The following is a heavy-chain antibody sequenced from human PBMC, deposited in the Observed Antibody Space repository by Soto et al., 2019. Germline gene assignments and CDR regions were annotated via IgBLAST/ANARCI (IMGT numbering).Heavy chain of an antibody. J-gene: IGHJ4*02. CDR2: IKGDETTS. Sequence: EVQVVESGGASVQPGGSLRLSCAASGFTFTSYWIHWVRQAPGKGLLWMSRIKGDETTSSYADSVKGRFTISRDNAKNTVYLQMNSLRAEETAVYYCARGAFCSYYVDYWGQGTMVTVSS. D-gene: IGHD3-3*02. V-gene: IGHV3-74*01. CDR3: ARGAFCSYYVDY. CDR1: GFTFTSYW.